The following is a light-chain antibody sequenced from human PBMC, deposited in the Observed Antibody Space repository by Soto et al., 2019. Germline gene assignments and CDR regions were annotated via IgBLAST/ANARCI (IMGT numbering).Light chain of an antibody. V-gene: IGKV3-20*01. CDR3: QFGTLVWT. Sequence: EIVLTQSPGTLSLSPVERATLSCRASQSVSDSYSAWYQQKPGQPPRLLIYGASNRAAGIPDMFSGSGSGTDFPLTVSRLEPEDFAVYYCQFGTLVWTFGQGTKVEIK. CDR1: QSVSDSY. J-gene: IGKJ1*01. CDR2: GAS.